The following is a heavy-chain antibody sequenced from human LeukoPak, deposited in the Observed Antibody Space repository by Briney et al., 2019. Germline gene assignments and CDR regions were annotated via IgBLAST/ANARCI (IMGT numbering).Heavy chain of an antibody. D-gene: IGHD6-13*01. CDR3: AKDRGPSIAAADQYYYYGMDV. V-gene: IGHV3-30*18. J-gene: IGHJ6*02. CDR2: ISYDGSNK. CDR1: GXTFSSYG. Sequence: PGRSLRLSCAASGXTFSSYGVHWVRQAPGKGLEWVAVISYDGSNKYYADSVKGRFTISRDNSKNTLYLQMNSLRAEDTAVYYCAKDRGPSIAAADQYYYYGMDVWGQGTTVTVS.